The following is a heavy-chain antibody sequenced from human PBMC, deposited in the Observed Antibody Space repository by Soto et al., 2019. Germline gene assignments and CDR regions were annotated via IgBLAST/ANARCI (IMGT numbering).Heavy chain of an antibody. Sequence: QVQLVQSGAEVKKPGASVKVSCKASGYTFTSYGISWVRQAPGQGLEWMGWISAYNGNTNYAQKLQGRVIMTTDTTTSTSDMHQMSLGSDDTAVYYSARAWAAAGPFDYWCNGTLVTLSS. J-gene: IGHJ4*01. CDR3: ARAWAAAGPFDY. V-gene: IGHV1-18*01. CDR2: ISAYNGNT. CDR1: GYTFTSYG. D-gene: IGHD6-13*01.